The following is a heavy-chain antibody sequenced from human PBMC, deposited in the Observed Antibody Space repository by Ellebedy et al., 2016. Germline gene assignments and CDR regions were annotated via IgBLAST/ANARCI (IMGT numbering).Heavy chain of an antibody. CDR3: ARDGWYCISTSCSTTGWFDP. J-gene: IGHJ5*02. Sequence: ASVKVSXKASGNTFSSNAINWVRQAPGQGLEWMGWINPYSGGTNYAQKFQGRVTMTRDTSISTAYMELSSLRSDDTAVYYCARDGWYCISTSCSTTGWFDPWGQGTLVTVSS. CDR2: INPYSGGT. CDR1: GNTFSSNA. D-gene: IGHD2-2*02. V-gene: IGHV1-2*02.